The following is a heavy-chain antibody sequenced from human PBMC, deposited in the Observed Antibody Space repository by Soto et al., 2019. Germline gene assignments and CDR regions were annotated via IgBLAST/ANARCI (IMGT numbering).Heavy chain of an antibody. Sequence: QVQLVESGGGLVQPGRSLRLSCAASGFTFSSYTMHWVRQTPGKGLERVAVISHEGSDKYYADSVKGRFTISRDNSKNTLYLRMKSPRGEDTCVYYCVREYSLAGVAPGYGGQGILVTVS. J-gene: IGHJ4*02. D-gene: IGHD3-3*01. V-gene: IGHV3-30*04. CDR3: VREYSLAGVAPGY. CDR2: ISHEGSDK. CDR1: GFTFSSYT.